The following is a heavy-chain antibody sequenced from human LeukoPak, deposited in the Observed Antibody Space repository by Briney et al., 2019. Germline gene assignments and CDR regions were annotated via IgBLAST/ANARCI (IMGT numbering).Heavy chain of an antibody. V-gene: IGHV1-18*01. Sequence: ASVKVSCKASGYTFSTYGISWVRQAPGQGLEWMGWISAYNGNTNYAQKLQGRVTMTRDTSTSTAYMELRRLRSDDTAVYYCARDSRHTEWFGELLLTTPQYYFDYWGQGTLVTVSS. CDR1: GYTFSTYG. CDR3: ARDSRHTEWFGELLLTTPQYYFDY. D-gene: IGHD3-10*01. J-gene: IGHJ4*02. CDR2: ISAYNGNT.